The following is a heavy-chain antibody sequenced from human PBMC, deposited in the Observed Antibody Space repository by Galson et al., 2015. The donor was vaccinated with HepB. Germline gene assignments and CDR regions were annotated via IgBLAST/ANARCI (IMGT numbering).Heavy chain of an antibody. D-gene: IGHD1-26*01. Sequence: SLRLSCAASGFTFSDYYMSWIRQAPGKGLEWVSYISSSSSTIYYADSVKGRFTISRDNSKNTLYLQMNSLRAEDTAVYYCAKGVMAATTLFDYWGQGTLATVSS. V-gene: IGHV3-11*01. CDR2: ISSSSSTI. J-gene: IGHJ4*02. CDR1: GFTFSDYY. CDR3: AKGVMAATTLFDY.